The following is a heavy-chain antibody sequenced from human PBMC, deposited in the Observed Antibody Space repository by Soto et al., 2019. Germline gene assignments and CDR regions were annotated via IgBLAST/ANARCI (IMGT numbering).Heavy chain of an antibody. CDR3: ARDATWIGGLYYYYMDV. V-gene: IGHV1-2*04. CDR1: GYTFTGYY. J-gene: IGHJ6*03. D-gene: IGHD2-2*03. Sequence: QVQLVQSGAEVKKPGASVKVSCKASGYTFTGYYMHWVRQAPGQGLEWMGWINPNSGGTNYAQKFQGWVTMTRDTSISTAYMELSSLRSEDTAVYYCARDATWIGGLYYYYMDVWGKGTTVTVSS. CDR2: INPNSGGT.